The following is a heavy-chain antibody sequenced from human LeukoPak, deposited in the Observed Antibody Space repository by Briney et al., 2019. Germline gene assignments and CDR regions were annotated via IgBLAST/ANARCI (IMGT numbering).Heavy chain of an antibody. CDR3: ARAILSGYPDS. Sequence: PSETLSLTCSVSGGSISTYYWTWIRQPPGKGLEWIGYIYYSGSTNYNPSLKSRVTISLDTSKNQFSLKLSSVAAADTAVYYCARAILSGYPDSWGQGTLVIVFS. CDR2: IYYSGST. J-gene: IGHJ4*02. V-gene: IGHV4-59*01. D-gene: IGHD3-3*01. CDR1: GGSISTYY.